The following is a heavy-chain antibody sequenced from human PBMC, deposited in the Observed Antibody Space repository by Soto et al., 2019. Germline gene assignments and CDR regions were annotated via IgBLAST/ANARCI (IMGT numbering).Heavy chain of an antibody. Sequence: EVQLVESRGGLVQPGGSLRLSCAASGFTFSDHYMDWVRQAPGKGLEWVGRSRNKANSYSTEYAASVKGRFTISRDESKNSLYLQMNSLKTEDTAVYYCARFSGSYTRGLDYWGQGTLVTVSS. CDR2: SRNKANSYST. J-gene: IGHJ4*02. CDR1: GFTFSDHY. D-gene: IGHD1-26*01. CDR3: ARFSGSYTRGLDY. V-gene: IGHV3-72*01.